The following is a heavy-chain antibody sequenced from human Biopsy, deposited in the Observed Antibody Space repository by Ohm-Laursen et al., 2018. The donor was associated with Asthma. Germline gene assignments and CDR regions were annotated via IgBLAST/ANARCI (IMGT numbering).Heavy chain of an antibody. V-gene: IGHV3-9*01. D-gene: IGHD3-22*01. CDR1: GFMFRSFG. Sequence: SLRLSCVASGFMFRSFGMHWVRQAPGKGLEWVSSISWNSGNIDYAVSVKGRFTISRDNAKNSLYLQMQSLRPEDTAFYYCAKSADYYDSTDYLDFWGRGTLVTVSS. J-gene: IGHJ4*01. CDR3: AKSADYYDSTDYLDF. CDR2: ISWNSGNI.